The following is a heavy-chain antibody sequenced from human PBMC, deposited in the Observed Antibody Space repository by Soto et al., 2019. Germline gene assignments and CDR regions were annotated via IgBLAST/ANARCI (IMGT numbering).Heavy chain of an antibody. D-gene: IGHD6-19*01. CDR3: AIKSGIAVAGKGGYYYYGMAV. V-gene: IGHV5-10-1*01. CDR1: VYSFTSYW. CDR2: IDPSDSYT. Sequence: PGESLKISCKGSVYSFTSYWISWVRQMPGKGLEWMGRIDPSDSYTNHSPSFQGHVTISADKSISTAYLQWSSLKASDTAMYYCAIKSGIAVAGKGGYYYYGMAVWGQGNTFT. J-gene: IGHJ6*01.